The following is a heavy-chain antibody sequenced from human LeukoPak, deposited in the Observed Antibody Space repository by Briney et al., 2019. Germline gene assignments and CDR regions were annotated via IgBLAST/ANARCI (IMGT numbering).Heavy chain of an antibody. V-gene: IGHV3-30*19. Sequence: PGGSLRLSCAASGFTFSSYGMHWVRQAPGKGLEWVAVIWYDGSNKYYADSVKGRFTISRDNSKNTLYLQMNSLRAEDTAVYYCARGPHGWAAFDIWGQGTMVTVSS. CDR3: ARGPHGWAAFDI. CDR1: GFTFSSYG. J-gene: IGHJ3*02. CDR2: IWYDGSNK. D-gene: IGHD1-26*01.